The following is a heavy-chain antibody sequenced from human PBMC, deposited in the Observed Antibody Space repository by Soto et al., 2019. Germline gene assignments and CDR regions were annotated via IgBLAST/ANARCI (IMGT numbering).Heavy chain of an antibody. CDR1: GFTLSSYG. J-gene: IGHJ4*02. D-gene: IGHD6-19*01. V-gene: IGHV3-30*18. CDR2: ISYDGGNK. CDR3: AKDDHASSGIDY. Sequence: GGYLRLSYAASGFTLSSYGMHWVRQAPGKGLEWVAVISYDGGNKYYADSVKGRFTISRDNSKNTLYLQMNSLRAEDTAVYYCAKDDHASSGIDYWGQGP.